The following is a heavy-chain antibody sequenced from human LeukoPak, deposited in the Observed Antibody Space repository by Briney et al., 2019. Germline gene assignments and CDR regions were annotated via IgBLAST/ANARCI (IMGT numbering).Heavy chain of an antibody. CDR1: GYTFTGYY. D-gene: IGHD3-16*01. CDR2: INPNSGGT. Sequence: ASVKVSCKASGYTFTGYYMHWVRQAPGQGLEWMGWINPNSGGTNYVQKFQGGVTMTRDTSISTAYMELSRLRSDDTAVYYCARDRSDEDAFDIWGQGTMVTVSS. V-gene: IGHV1-2*02. CDR3: ARDRSDEDAFDI. J-gene: IGHJ3*02.